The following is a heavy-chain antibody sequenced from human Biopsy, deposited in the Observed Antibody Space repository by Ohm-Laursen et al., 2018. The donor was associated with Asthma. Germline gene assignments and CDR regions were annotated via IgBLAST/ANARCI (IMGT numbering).Heavy chain of an antibody. CDR2: ISPFTGDT. D-gene: IGHD5-24*01. CDR3: ARHPYNFGGFDY. J-gene: IGHJ4*02. Sequence: ATVKISCKASGYTFRSYGVSWVRQAPGQGLEWMGWISPFTGDTHFGQKFQGRVTMTTDTSTDTAYMEMRSLRSDDTAVYYCARHPYNFGGFDYWGQGSLVLVSS. CDR1: GYTFRSYG. V-gene: IGHV1-18*04.